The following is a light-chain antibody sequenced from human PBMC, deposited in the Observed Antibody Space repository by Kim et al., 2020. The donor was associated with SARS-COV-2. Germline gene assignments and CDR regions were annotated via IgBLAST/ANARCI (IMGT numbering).Light chain of an antibody. Sequence: GQGVTISCSGSNSNIGNSDVSWYQQFPGTAPKLLIYDNDKRPSGIPDRFSGSKSGTLATLGITGLQTGDEADYYCATWDSSLTVRMFGGGTQLTVL. CDR3: ATWDSSLTVRM. V-gene: IGLV1-51*01. CDR2: DND. J-gene: IGLJ3*02. CDR1: NSNIGNSD.